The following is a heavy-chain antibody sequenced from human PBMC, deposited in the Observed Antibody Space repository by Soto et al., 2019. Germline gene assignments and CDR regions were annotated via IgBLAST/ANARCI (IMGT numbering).Heavy chain of an antibody. D-gene: IGHD4-17*01. V-gene: IGHV4-59*01. Sequence: SETLSLTCTVSGGSISSYYWSWIRQPPGKGLEWIGYIYYSGSTNYNPSLKSRVTISVDTSKNQFSLKLSSVTAADTAVYYCARAYGDYVNPWGQGTLVTVSS. CDR2: IYYSGST. CDR1: GGSISSYY. CDR3: ARAYGDYVNP. J-gene: IGHJ5*02.